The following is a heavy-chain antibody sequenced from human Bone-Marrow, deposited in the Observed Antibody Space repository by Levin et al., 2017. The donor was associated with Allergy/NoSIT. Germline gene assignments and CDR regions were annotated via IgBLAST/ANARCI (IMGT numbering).Heavy chain of an antibody. J-gene: IGHJ4*02. CDR2: ISTGGETP. CDR3: AKDLWRGRRSSPFDS. D-gene: IGHD1-26*01. Sequence: LSLTCAASGFDFRSYAMNWVRQAPGQGLEWVSGISTGGETPYYADSVKGRFAISRDNSKNTLSLEMNSLSPDDTAAYFCAKDLWRGRRSSPFDSWGQGTLVTVSS. CDR1: GFDFRSYA. V-gene: IGHV3-23*01.